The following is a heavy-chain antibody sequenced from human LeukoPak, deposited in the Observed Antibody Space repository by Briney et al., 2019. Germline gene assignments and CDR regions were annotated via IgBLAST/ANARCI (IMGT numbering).Heavy chain of an antibody. V-gene: IGHV3-74*01. CDR2: IKGDGIST. J-gene: IGHJ5*02. D-gene: IGHD6-13*01. CDR1: GFDFSSNW. CDR3: AKENLLPAGGTLGS. Sequence: GGSLRLSCAASGFDFSSNWMHWVRHAPGQGLVWVSRIKGDGISTNYADSVKGRFTISRDNSKNTLDLQMDSLRAEDTAICYCAKENLLPAGGTLGSWGQGTLVTVSS.